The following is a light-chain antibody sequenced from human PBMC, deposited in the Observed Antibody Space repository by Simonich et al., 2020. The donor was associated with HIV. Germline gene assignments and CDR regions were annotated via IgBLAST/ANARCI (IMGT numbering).Light chain of an antibody. CDR2: WAS. CDR1: QSVLYSSNNKNY. CDR3: QQYYSTPPT. Sequence: DIVMTQSPDSRAVSLGERATINCKSSQSVLYSSNNKNYLAWYQQKPGQPPKLLIYWASTRESGVPDRFSSSGSGTDFTLTISSLQAEDVAVYYCQQYYSTPPTFGQGTKVEIK. V-gene: IGKV4-1*01. J-gene: IGKJ1*01.